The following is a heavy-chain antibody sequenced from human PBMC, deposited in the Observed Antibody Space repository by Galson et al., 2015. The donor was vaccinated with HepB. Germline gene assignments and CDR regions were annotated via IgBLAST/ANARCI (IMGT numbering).Heavy chain of an antibody. D-gene: IGHD3-22*01. CDR1: GYTFTSYG. V-gene: IGHV1-3*01. J-gene: IGHJ2*01. Sequence: SVKVSCKASGYTFTSYGISWVRQAPGQGLEWMGWINAGNGNTKYSQKFQGRVTITRDTSASTAYMELSSLRSEDTAVYYCARGRRSSGYYLYWYFDLWGRGTLVTVSS. CDR2: INAGNGNT. CDR3: ARGRRSSGYYLYWYFDL.